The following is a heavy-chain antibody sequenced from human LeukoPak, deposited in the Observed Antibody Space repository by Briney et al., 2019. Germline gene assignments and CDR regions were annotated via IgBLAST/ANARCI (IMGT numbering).Heavy chain of an antibody. CDR3: ARTRGYSYGYRDY. V-gene: IGHV3-48*03. CDR1: GFKFSTYE. CDR2: ISSTGSTI. D-gene: IGHD5-18*01. Sequence: GGSLRLSCAASGFKFSTYEMSWVRQAPGKGLEWASYISSTGSTIYYADSVKGRFTISRDNAENSLDLQMNSLRAEDTAIYYCARTRGYSYGYRDYWGQGILVTVSS. J-gene: IGHJ4*02.